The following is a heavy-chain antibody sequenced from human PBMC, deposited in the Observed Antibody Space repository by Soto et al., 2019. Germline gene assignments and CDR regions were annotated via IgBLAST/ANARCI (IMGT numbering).Heavy chain of an antibody. D-gene: IGHD2-8*01. J-gene: IGHJ5*02. CDR3: ARGVNDDT. CDR1: GFSVGGNH. CDR2: IHTSGDT. Sequence: EVKLVESGGGLMPPGGSLRLSCAASGFSVGGNHLSWVRQAPGKGLEWVAVIHTSGDTYYADSVKGRFTIPRDNSKNMVYLQMNSLGVGDTAMYFCARGVNDDTWGQGTQVTVSS. V-gene: IGHV3-53*01.